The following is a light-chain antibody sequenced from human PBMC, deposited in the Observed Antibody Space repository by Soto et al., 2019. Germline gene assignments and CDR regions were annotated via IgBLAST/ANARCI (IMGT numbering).Light chain of an antibody. J-gene: IGKJ1*01. CDR2: GAS. CDR3: QQYNNWPRT. Sequence: EIVMTQSPATLSVSPGERATLSCRAGQSVSSNLAWYQQKPGQAPRLLIYGASTRATGIPARFSGRGSGTEFTLTISSLQSEDFAVYYCQQYNNWPRTFGQGTKVEIK. CDR1: QSVSSN. V-gene: IGKV3-15*01.